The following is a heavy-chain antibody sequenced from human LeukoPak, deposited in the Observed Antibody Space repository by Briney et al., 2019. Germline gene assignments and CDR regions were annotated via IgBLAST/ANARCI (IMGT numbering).Heavy chain of an antibody. Sequence: GASVKVSCKASGYTFTGYYMHWVRQAPGEGLEWMGWINPNSGGTNYAQKFQGRVTMTRDTSISTAYMELSRLRSDDTAVYYCARASYDFWSGYGPFDYWGQGTLVTVSS. D-gene: IGHD3-3*01. CDR3: ARASYDFWSGYGPFDY. V-gene: IGHV1-2*02. CDR2: INPNSGGT. CDR1: GYTFTGYY. J-gene: IGHJ4*02.